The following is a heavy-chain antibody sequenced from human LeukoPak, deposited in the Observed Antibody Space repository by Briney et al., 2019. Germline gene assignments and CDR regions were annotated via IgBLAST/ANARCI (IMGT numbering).Heavy chain of an antibody. V-gene: IGHV3-48*03. CDR2: ISNSGSTI. CDR3: VVVFDY. D-gene: IGHD3-22*01. CDR1: GFTFSDYE. Sequence: GGSLRLSCAASGFTFSDYEMNWVRQATGKGLEWVAYISNSGSTINYADSVKGRFTISRDNAKKSLYLQMNSLRAEDTAVYYCVVVFDYWGQGTLVTVSS. J-gene: IGHJ4*02.